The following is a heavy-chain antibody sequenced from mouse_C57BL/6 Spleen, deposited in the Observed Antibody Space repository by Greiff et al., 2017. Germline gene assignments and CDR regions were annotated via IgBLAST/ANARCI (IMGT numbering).Heavy chain of an antibody. J-gene: IGHJ2*01. CDR2: INPSNGGT. Sequence: QVQLQQPGTELVKPGASVKLSCKASGYTFTSYWMHWVKQRPGQGLEWIGNINPSNGGTNYNEKFKSKATLTVDKSCSTAYMPLSGLTSGDSAVYYCERMDYDGSSRYFDYWGQGTTLTVSS. CDR3: ERMDYDGSSRYFDY. V-gene: IGHV1-53*01. D-gene: IGHD1-1*01. CDR1: GYTFTSYW.